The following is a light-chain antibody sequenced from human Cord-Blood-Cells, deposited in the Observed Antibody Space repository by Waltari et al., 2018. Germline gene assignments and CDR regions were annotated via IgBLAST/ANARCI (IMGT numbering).Light chain of an antibody. J-gene: IGLJ1*01. Sequence: QSALTQPASVSGSPGQSITISCTGTSSDVGSYKLVSWYQQHPGKAPKLMIYEGSKRPSGVSNRFSGSKSGNTASLTISGLQAEDEADYYCCSYAGSRVFGTGTKVTVL. CDR2: EGS. CDR1: SSDVGSYKL. CDR3: CSYAGSRV. V-gene: IGLV2-23*01.